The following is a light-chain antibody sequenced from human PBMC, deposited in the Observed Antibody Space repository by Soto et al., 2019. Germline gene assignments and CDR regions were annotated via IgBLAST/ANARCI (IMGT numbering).Light chain of an antibody. J-gene: IGKJ4*01. CDR1: QSVSSSY. Sequence: EIVLTQSPGTLSLSPGGRATLSCRASQSVSSSYLVWYQQRPGQPPRLLIYGTSNRAAGIPDRFTGTGSGTDFTLTIYRLEPEDSAVYYCQQYGSSALTFGGGTKV. CDR3: QQYGSSALT. V-gene: IGKV3-20*01. CDR2: GTS.